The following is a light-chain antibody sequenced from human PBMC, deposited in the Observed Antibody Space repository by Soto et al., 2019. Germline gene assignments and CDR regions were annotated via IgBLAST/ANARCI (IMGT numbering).Light chain of an antibody. CDR3: CSYAGAFTEV. CDR2: DVS. CDR1: SRDVGGYSY. J-gene: IGLJ1*01. V-gene: IGLV2-11*01. Sequence: QSALTQPRSVSGSPGPSVTISCTGTSRDVGGYSYVSWYQQHPGKAPKLMISDVSKRPSGVPDRFSGSKFGNTASLTISGLQAEDEADYYCCSYAGAFTEVFGSGTKLTVL.